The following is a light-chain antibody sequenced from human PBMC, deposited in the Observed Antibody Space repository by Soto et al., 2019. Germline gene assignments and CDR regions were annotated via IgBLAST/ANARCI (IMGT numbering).Light chain of an antibody. CDR2: DAS. J-gene: IGKJ1*01. CDR1: QTITNW. CDR3: QKYNSYSGT. Sequence: DIQMTQSPSTLCASVGDSVTMTCRASQTITNWLAWYQQRPGKAPKLLIYDASRLESGVPLRFSASGSGTEFTLTISSLQPDDFATYYCQKYNSYSGTFGQGTTVDIK. V-gene: IGKV1-5*01.